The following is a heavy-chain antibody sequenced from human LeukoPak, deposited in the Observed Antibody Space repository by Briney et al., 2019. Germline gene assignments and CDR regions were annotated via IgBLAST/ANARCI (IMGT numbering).Heavy chain of an antibody. Sequence: SQTLSLTCAISGDSVSSNSAAWNWIRQSPSRGLECLGRTYYRYKWYSDYAVFVKSRITINPHTSKIQFYLHLNSVTPEDTAVYYCARDPSVAGDNYYYYYGMDVWGQGTTVTVSS. CDR1: GDSVSSNSAA. CDR2: TYYRYKWYS. CDR3: ARDPSVAGDNYYYYYGMDV. V-gene: IGHV6-1*01. D-gene: IGHD6-19*01. J-gene: IGHJ6*02.